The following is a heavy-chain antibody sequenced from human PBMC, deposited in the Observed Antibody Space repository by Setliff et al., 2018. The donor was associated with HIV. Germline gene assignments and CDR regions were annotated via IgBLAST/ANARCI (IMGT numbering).Heavy chain of an antibody. J-gene: IGHJ3*02. CDR3: TTDGSYDILTGPTPGAFDI. Sequence: ASVKVSCKVSGHTLTELSMHWVRQAPGKGLEWMGGFDPEDAETIYAQNFQGRVTMTEDTSTDTAYMELSSLRSEDTAFYYCTTDGSYDILTGPTPGAFDIWGQGT. CDR2: FDPEDAET. CDR1: GHTLTELS. V-gene: IGHV1-24*01. D-gene: IGHD3-9*01.